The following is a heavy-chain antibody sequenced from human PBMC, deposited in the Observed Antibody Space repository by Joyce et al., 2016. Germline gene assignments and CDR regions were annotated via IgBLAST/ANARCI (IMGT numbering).Heavy chain of an antibody. CDR3: ASGRGGVIVPFDS. Sequence: QVQLQESGPGLVKPSQTLSLTCTVSGGSISSGGYYWGWIRQFPGKGLEWIGYIYYSGSTYYNPSLKSRLTISMDTSQNQFSLKMTSVTAADTAMYFCASGRGGVIVPFDSWGQGTLVTVSS. D-gene: IGHD3-16*02. CDR1: GGSISSGGYY. J-gene: IGHJ4*02. CDR2: IYYSGST. V-gene: IGHV4-31*03.